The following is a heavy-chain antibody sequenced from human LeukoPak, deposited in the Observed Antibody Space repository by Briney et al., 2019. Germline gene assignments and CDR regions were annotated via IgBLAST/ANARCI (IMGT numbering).Heavy chain of an antibody. Sequence: PGGSLRLSCAGSGFTFGGYCMHWFRQTPGKGLEWVAVIAYDGSRAFYADSVKGRFTISRDNSKNTMSVQMDDLRAEDTAVYYCTRYNNDHFDYWGQGTLVTVSS. CDR2: IAYDGSRA. CDR1: GFTFGGYC. CDR3: TRYNNDHFDY. J-gene: IGHJ4*02. V-gene: IGHV3-33*01. D-gene: IGHD1-14*01.